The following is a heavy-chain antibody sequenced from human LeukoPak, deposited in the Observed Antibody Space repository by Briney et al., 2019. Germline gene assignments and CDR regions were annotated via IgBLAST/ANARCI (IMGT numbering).Heavy chain of an antibody. J-gene: IGHJ4*02. CDR2: IYYSGST. V-gene: IGHV4-30-4*01. CDR3: ARGVRFLEWLYEVDY. Sequence: SQTLSLTCTVSGGSISSGDYYWSWIRQPPGKGLEWIGYIYYSGSTYYNPSLKSRVTISVDTSKNQCSLKLSSVTAADTAVYYCARGVRFLEWLYEVDYWGQGTLVTVSS. D-gene: IGHD3-3*01. CDR1: GGSISSGDYY.